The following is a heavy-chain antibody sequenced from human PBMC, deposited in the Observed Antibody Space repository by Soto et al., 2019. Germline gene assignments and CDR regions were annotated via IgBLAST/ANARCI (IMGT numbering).Heavy chain of an antibody. V-gene: IGHV4-59*01. D-gene: IGHD2-8*02. J-gene: IGHJ4*01. CDR1: GGSICGSY. CDR3: SRIVSFPGAHMYF. Sequence: PWETLSLPCSVSGGSICGSYWSWVRQSPGKGLEWLGYVYYTGSTNYSPSLRSRVSISVDTSKNEFSLRLSSVAAADTAVYFWSRIVSFPGAHMYFLGHGSQVTLS. CDR2: VYYTGST.